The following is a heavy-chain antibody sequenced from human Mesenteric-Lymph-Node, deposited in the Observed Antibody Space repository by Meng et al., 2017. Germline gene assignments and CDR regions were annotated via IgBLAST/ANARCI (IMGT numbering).Heavy chain of an antibody. CDR3: ATKGSVGWFDP. D-gene: IGHD3-10*01. CDR1: GYTFPRYG. V-gene: IGHV1-18*01. CDR2: ISAYNGNT. J-gene: IGHJ5*02. Sequence: QVEVVQAGAEVKKPWASVLVSCKAFGYTFPRYGISWVRPAPEQGFEWMGWISAYNGNTNYAQKLQGRVTITTDTSTSTAYMERRSLRSEDTAVYYCATKGSVGWFDPWGQGTLVTVSS.